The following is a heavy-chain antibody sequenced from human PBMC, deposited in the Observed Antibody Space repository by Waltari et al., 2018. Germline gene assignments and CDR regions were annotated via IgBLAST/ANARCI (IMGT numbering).Heavy chain of an antibody. V-gene: IGHV4-59*08. Sequence: QVQLQESGPGLVKPSETLSLTCTVSGGSISNYYWSWIRQSPGKGLEWIGSIYYSGSTNYHPSLKSRVTLSVDTSKNHFSRKLSSVTAADTALYYCARQGHYDFWTGYYLFDYWGQGTLVTVSS. CDR3: ARQGHYDFWTGYYLFDY. D-gene: IGHD3-3*01. CDR1: GGSISNYY. J-gene: IGHJ4*02. CDR2: IYYSGST.